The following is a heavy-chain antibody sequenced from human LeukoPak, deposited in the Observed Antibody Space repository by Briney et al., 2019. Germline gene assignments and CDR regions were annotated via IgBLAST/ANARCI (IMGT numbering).Heavy chain of an antibody. D-gene: IGHD3-10*01. V-gene: IGHV1-2*02. CDR1: GYTFTGYY. J-gene: IGHJ4*02. CDR2: INPNSGGT. Sequence: VASVKVSCKASGYTFTGYYMHWVRQAPGQGLEWMGWINPNSGGTNYAQKFQGRVTMTRDTSISTAYMELSRLRSDDTAVYYCARDLYLSGPFDYWGQGTLVTVSS. CDR3: ARDLYLSGPFDY.